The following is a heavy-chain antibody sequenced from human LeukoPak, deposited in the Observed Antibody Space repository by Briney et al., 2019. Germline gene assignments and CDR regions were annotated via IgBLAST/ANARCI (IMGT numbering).Heavy chain of an antibody. V-gene: IGHV5-51*01. CDR1: GCLFTSYW. CDR2: IYPGDCDI. Sequence: GAALQISWQGSGCLFTSYWIGGVGRLPGKGLEWMGIIYPGDCDIRYRPSFQRQVTISADKSISTAYLQWSSLKASDTAMYYCARRRFNYDILTGYFPEPHFDYWGQGTLVTVSS. D-gene: IGHD3-9*01. CDR3: ARRRFNYDILTGYFPEPHFDY. J-gene: IGHJ4*02.